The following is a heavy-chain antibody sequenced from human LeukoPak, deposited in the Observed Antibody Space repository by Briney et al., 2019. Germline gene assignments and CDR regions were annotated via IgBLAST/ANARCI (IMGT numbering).Heavy chain of an antibody. V-gene: IGHV3-48*03. D-gene: IGHD6-19*01. CDR3: ARESIAVAGAPFDY. CDR1: GFTFSSYE. CDR2: ISSGSTI. Sequence: GGSLRLSCAASGFTFSSYEMNWVRQAPGKGLEWVSYISSGSTIYDADSVKGRFTISRDNAKNPLYLQMNSLRAEDTAVYYCARESIAVAGAPFDYWGQGTLVTVSS. J-gene: IGHJ4*02.